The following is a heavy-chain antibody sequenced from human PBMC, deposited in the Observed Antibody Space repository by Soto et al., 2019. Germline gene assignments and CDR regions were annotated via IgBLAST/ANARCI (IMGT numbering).Heavy chain of an antibody. V-gene: IGHV4-59*01. D-gene: IGHD6-19*01. J-gene: IGHJ4*02. CDR3: TRTRTTGWFSPVDS. CDR2: IYYSGST. Sequence: PSETLSLTCTVSGGSISSYYWSWIRQPPGKGLEWIGYIYYSGSTNYNPSLKSRVTISVDTSKNQFSLTLNSVTAADTAVYYCTRTRTTGWFSPVDSWGQGIPVTVSS. CDR1: GGSISSYY.